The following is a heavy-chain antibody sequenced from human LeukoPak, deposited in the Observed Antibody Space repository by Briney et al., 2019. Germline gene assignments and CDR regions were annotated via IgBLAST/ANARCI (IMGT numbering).Heavy chain of an antibody. V-gene: IGHV3-49*03. Sequence: QSGGSLRLSCAGSGFTFGDYAMSWFRQAPGKGLEWVGFIRSKAYGGTTEYAASVKGRFTISRDDSKSIAYLQVNSLKTEDTALYYCTSFSYYGSGRESWGQGTLVTVSS. D-gene: IGHD3-10*01. CDR3: TSFSYYGSGRES. CDR2: IRSKAYGGTT. J-gene: IGHJ5*02. CDR1: GFTFGDYA.